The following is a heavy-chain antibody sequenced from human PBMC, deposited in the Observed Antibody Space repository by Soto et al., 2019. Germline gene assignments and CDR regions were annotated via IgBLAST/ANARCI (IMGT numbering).Heavy chain of an antibody. Sequence: EVQLVESGGGLVQPGGSLSLSCAASGFTVSSNYMSWVRQARGKGLEWVSVLYSEDTTYSTDSVKGRFTTSRDNSKNTLYLQMKSLRVEDTAVYYCARVGEDYGDSSDYWGQGTLVTVSS. D-gene: IGHD4-17*01. CDR1: GFTVSSNY. CDR2: LYSEDTT. V-gene: IGHV3-66*01. J-gene: IGHJ4*02. CDR3: ARVGEDYGDSSDY.